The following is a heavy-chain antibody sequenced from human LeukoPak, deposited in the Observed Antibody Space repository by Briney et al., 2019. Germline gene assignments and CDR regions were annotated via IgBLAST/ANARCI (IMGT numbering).Heavy chain of an antibody. Sequence: GGSLRLSWGASGFTFSSYGMHWVRQAPGKGLEWVAFIWHDGSNKYYADSVKGRFTISRDNSKNTLYLQMNSLRTEDTAVYYCAKVGDNWDFDYWGQGTLVSVSS. CDR1: GFTFSSYG. CDR2: IWHDGSNK. J-gene: IGHJ4*02. CDR3: AKVGDNWDFDY. V-gene: IGHV3-30*02. D-gene: IGHD3-16*01.